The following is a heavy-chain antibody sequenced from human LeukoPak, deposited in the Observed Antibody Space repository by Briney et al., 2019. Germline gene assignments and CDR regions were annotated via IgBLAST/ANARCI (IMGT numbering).Heavy chain of an antibody. CDR1: GGSISSYY. CDR2: IYTSGST. Sequence: PSETLSLTCTVSGGSISSYYWSWIRQPAGKGLEWIGRIYTSGSTNYNPSLKSRVTMSVGTSKNQFSLKLSSVTAADTAVYYCARDVGYYPLNWFDPWGQGTLVTVSS. D-gene: IGHD3-22*01. CDR3: ARDVGYYPLNWFDP. J-gene: IGHJ5*02. V-gene: IGHV4-4*07.